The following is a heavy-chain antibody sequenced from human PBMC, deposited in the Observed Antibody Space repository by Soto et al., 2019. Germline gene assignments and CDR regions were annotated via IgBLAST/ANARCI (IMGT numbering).Heavy chain of an antibody. J-gene: IGHJ2*01. D-gene: IGHD2-15*01. CDR2: VSNDDSYK. V-gene: IGHV3-30*18. CDR3: AKGGPDAAVFWYFDR. CDR1: GFSFRDSG. Sequence: QLQLVESGGGVVQPGKSVRLSCAASGFSFRDSGMHWVRQAPGKGLEWVAVVSNDDSYKYYADSVKGRFTISRDNSRNTLDLQMNSLKTEDTAMYYCAKGGPDAAVFWYFDRWGRGTLVNVSS.